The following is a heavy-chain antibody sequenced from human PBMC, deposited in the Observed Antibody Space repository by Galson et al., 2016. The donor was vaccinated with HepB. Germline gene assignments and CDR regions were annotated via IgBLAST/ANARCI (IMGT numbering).Heavy chain of an antibody. Sequence: SLRLSCAASGFTFSNYNINWVRQAPGKGLEWVSYISSSSSTIYYADSVKGRFTISRDNVKNSLYLQMNSLRDEDTAVYYCARAVRYYDFWSGYSPFDYWGQGTLVTVSS. CDR1: GFTFSNYN. CDR3: ARAVRYYDFWSGYSPFDY. V-gene: IGHV3-48*02. J-gene: IGHJ4*02. CDR2: ISSSSSTI. D-gene: IGHD3-3*01.